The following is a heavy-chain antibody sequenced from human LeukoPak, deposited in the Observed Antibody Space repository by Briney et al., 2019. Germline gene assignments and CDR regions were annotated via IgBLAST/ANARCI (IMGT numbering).Heavy chain of an antibody. CDR1: GFTFSSYA. V-gene: IGHV3-30-3*01. D-gene: IGHD6-19*01. Sequence: GGSLRLSCAASGFTFSSYAMYWVRQAPGKGLEWVAVISYDGNNKHYADSVKGRFTFSRDNSKNTLYLQMNSLRAEDTAVYYCARAGSSGWSTFDYWGQGTLVTVSS. J-gene: IGHJ4*02. CDR2: ISYDGNNK. CDR3: ARAGSSGWSTFDY.